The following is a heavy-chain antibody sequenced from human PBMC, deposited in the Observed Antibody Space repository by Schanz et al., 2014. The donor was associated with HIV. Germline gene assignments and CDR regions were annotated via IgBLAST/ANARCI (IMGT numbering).Heavy chain of an antibody. CDR2: INHSEST. D-gene: IGHD2-2*02. V-gene: IGHV4-34*01. CDR1: GASLNGYY. Sequence: QVQLQESGPGLLKPSETLSLTCAVYGASLNGYYWTWIRQPPGKGLEWIGEINHSESTNYNPSLKSRVTISLDTSKNQFSLKLRSVAAADTAVYYCARGIRRYCRSPICNTGWFDPWGQGTLVTVSS. CDR3: ARGIRRYCRSPICNTGWFDP. J-gene: IGHJ5*02.